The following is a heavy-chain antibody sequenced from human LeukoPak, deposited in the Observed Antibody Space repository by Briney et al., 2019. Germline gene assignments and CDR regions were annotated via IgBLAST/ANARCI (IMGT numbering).Heavy chain of an antibody. CDR3: ARGGVLE. CDR1: GGSFSGYY. CDR2: INHSGST. Sequence: PSETLSLTCAVYGGSFSGYYWSWIRHPPGKGLEWIGEINHSGSTNYNPSLKSRVTISVDTSKNQFSLKLSSVTAADTAVYYCARGGVLEGGQGTLVTVSS. J-gene: IGHJ4*02. V-gene: IGHV4-34*01. D-gene: IGHD6-6*01.